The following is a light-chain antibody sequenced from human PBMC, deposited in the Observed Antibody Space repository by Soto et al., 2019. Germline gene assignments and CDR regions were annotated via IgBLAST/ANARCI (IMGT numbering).Light chain of an antibody. CDR1: ETVNSNY. J-gene: IGKJ5*01. Sequence: DIVLTQSAGTLSLSRGERAALSCWASETVNSNYLAWYQQKRGQAPRLLIYGASRRAAGIPDRFSGSGYGTEFNLTISSLQSEDFAIYYCQQFHRWPVTFGQGTRLEI. V-gene: IGKV3-20*01. CDR2: GAS. CDR3: QQFHRWPVT.